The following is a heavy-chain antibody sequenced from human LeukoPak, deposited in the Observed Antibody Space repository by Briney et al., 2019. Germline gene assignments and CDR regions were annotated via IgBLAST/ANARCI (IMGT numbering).Heavy chain of an antibody. Sequence: GSLRLSCAASRFTFTNYWMGWVRQPPGKGLEWIGEINHSGSTNYNPSLKSRVTISVDTSKNQFSLKLSSVTAADTAVYYCARGTVTTVWYYYYGMDVWGQGTTVTVSS. CDR3: ARGTVTTVWYYYYGMDV. J-gene: IGHJ6*02. D-gene: IGHD4-11*01. V-gene: IGHV4-34*01. CDR1: RFTFTNYW. CDR2: INHSGST.